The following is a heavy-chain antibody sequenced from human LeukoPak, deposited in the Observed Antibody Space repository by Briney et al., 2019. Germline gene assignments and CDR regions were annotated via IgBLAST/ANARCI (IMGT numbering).Heavy chain of an antibody. V-gene: IGHV4-39*02. CDR1: GGSISSSSYY. CDR3: AREVWGPEY. Sequence: SETLSLTCTVSGGSISSSSYYWGWIRQPPGKGLEWIGSIYYSGSTYYNPSLKSRVTISVDTSKNQFSLKLSSVTAADTAVYYCAREVWGPEYWGQGTLVTVSS. D-gene: IGHD1-14*01. CDR2: IYYSGST. J-gene: IGHJ4*02.